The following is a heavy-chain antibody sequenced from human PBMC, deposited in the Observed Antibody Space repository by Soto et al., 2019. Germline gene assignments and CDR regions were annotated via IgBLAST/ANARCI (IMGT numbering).Heavy chain of an antibody. Sequence: PSETLSLTCTVSGESISSHYWSWIRQSPERGLEWIGYIYHTGSTDYNPSLKSRGAISVDTSKNQFSLKLNSVTAADTALYYCARQRPQSPYFPAAFDIWGQGTTVTVSS. CDR1: GESISSHY. V-gene: IGHV4-59*08. J-gene: IGHJ3*02. CDR2: IYHTGST. CDR3: ARQRPQSPYFPAAFDI. D-gene: IGHD3-9*01.